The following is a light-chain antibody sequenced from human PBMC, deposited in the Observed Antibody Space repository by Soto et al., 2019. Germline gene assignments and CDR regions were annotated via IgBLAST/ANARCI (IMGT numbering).Light chain of an antibody. CDR2: GAS. CDR3: QQYGTSGGLT. J-gene: IGKJ4*01. Sequence: EIVLTQSPGTLSVTPGERATLSCRASQTVTSSYLAWYQQKPGQAPRLLIYGASNRATGIPDRFSGSGSGADFTLTISRLEPEDFAVYYCQQYGTSGGLTFGGGTQVDIK. V-gene: IGKV3-20*01. CDR1: QTVTSSY.